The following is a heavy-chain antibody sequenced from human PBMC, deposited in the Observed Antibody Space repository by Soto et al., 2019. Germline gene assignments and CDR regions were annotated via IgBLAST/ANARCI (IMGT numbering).Heavy chain of an antibody. CDR2: IWSDGSKT. CDR1: GFMFSHYA. D-gene: IGHD5-18*01. J-gene: IGHJ5*02. Sequence: GGSLRLSCTTSGFMFSHYAMHWVRQAPDRGLEWVAVIWSDGSKTSYAESVKGRFTISRDDSTKTLYLEMNSLRVDDTGVYYCVRDQRGYNYGFRFDLWGQGILVTVSS. V-gene: IGHV3-33*01. CDR3: VRDQRGYNYGFRFDL.